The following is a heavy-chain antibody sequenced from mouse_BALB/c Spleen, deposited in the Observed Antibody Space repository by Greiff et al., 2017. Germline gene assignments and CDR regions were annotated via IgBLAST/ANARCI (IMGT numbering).Heavy chain of an antibody. Sequence: QVQLQQSGAELARPGASVKLSCKASGYTFTSYWMQWVKQRPGQGLEWIGAIYPGDGDTRYTQKFKGKATLTADKSSSTAYMQLSSLASEDSAVYYCARDYGSSLYYFDYWGQGTTLTVSS. D-gene: IGHD1-1*01. J-gene: IGHJ2*01. CDR1: GYTFTSYW. V-gene: IGHV1-87*01. CDR2: IYPGDGDT. CDR3: ARDYGSSLYYFDY.